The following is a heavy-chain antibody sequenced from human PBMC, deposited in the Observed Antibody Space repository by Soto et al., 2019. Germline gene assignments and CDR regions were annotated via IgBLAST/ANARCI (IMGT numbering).Heavy chain of an antibody. CDR3: ARGRLVPAVNFDY. D-gene: IGHD2-2*01. J-gene: IGHJ4*02. V-gene: IGHV4-30-2*01. CDR2: IYHSGTS. CDR1: GDSISRGGFS. Sequence: TLSLTCAVFGDSISRGGFSWSWVRHPPGKGLEWIGYIYHSGTSFYNPSLKSRVTISVDGSKNQFSLKVKSVTAADTAAYYCARGRLVPAVNFDYWGLGTLVTVSS.